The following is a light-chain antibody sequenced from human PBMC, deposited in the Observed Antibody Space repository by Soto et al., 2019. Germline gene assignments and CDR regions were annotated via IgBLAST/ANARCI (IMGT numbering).Light chain of an antibody. CDR1: QDISNY. V-gene: IGKV1-27*01. CDR3: QEYNSGPYT. J-gene: IGKJ2*01. CDR2: GAS. Sequence: DIQMTQSPSSLSASVGDSVTITCRASQDISNYLAWYQQKPEKVPRLLIYGASTFESGVPARISGSGSGTEFTLTISRLEAEDVASYYCQEYNSGPYTFGQGTKLEI.